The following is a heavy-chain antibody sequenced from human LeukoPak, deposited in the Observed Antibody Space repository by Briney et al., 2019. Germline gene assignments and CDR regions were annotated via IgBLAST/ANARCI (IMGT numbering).Heavy chain of an antibody. J-gene: IGHJ6*02. CDR1: EFTFSSFA. CDR2: VSGSGGST. Sequence: GGSLRLSCAASEFTFSSFAMSWVRQAPGKGLEWVSRVSGSGGSTYYAGSVKGRFSISRDNSKNTLYLQMNSLRAEDTAVYYCARYVGRDGYNPGYGMDVWGQGTTVTVSS. CDR3: ARYVGRDGYNPGYGMDV. V-gene: IGHV3-23*01. D-gene: IGHD5-24*01.